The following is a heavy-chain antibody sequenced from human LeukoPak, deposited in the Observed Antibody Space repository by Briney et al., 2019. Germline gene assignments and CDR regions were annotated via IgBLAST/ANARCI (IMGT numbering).Heavy chain of an antibody. Sequence: SETLSLTCTVSGGSISSYYWSWIRQPPGKGLEWIGYTYYSGSTNYNPSLKSRVTISVDTSKNQFSLKLSSVTAADTAVYYCARDGRDGYNRFDYWGQGTLVTVSS. CDR2: TYYSGST. D-gene: IGHD5-24*01. V-gene: IGHV4-59*01. CDR1: GGSISSYY. J-gene: IGHJ4*02. CDR3: ARDGRDGYNRFDY.